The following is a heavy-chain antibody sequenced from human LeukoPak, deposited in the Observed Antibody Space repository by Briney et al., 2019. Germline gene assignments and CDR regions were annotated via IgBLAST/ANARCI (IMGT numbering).Heavy chain of an antibody. CDR1: GGSISSYY. D-gene: IGHD3-10*01. Sequence: SETLSLTCTVSGGSISSYYWSWIRQPPGKGLEWIGYIYYSGSTNYNPSLKSRVTISVDTSKNQFSLKLSSVTAADTAVYYCARDVGRPGVHWFDPWGQGTLVTASS. CDR2: IYYSGST. CDR3: ARDVGRPGVHWFDP. V-gene: IGHV4-59*01. J-gene: IGHJ5*02.